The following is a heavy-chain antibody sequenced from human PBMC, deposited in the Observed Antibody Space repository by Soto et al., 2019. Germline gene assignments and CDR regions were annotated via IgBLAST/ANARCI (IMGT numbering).Heavy chain of an antibody. D-gene: IGHD1-26*01. CDR1: GGSFSGYY. Sequence: SETLSLTCAVYGGSFSGYYWSWIRQPPGKGLEWIGEINHSGSTNYNPSLKSRVTISVDTSKNQFSLRLSSVTAADTAVYYCGRDGAWRGLDVWGQGTTVTVSS. V-gene: IGHV4-34*01. CDR2: INHSGST. CDR3: GRDGAWRGLDV. J-gene: IGHJ6*02.